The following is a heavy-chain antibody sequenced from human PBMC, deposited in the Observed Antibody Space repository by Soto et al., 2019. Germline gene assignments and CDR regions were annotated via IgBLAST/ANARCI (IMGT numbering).Heavy chain of an antibody. D-gene: IGHD3-3*01. V-gene: IGHV1-18*01. CDR1: GYTFTSYG. CDR2: ISAYNGNT. J-gene: IGHJ4*02. Sequence: ASVKVSCKASGYTFTSYGISWVRQAPGQGLEWMGWISAYNGNTNYAQKLQGRVTMTTDTSTSTAYMELRSLRSDDTAVYYCARVHITMFGVVTQPDYWDQGTLVTVS. CDR3: ARVHITMFGVVTQPDY.